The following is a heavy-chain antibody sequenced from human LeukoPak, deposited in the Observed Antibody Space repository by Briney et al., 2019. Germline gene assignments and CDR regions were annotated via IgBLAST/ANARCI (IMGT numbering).Heavy chain of an antibody. D-gene: IGHD3-10*01. Sequence: GASVKVSCKASGGTFSSYAISLVRQAPGQGLEWMGGIIPIFGTANYAQKFQGRVTITADESTSTAYMELSSLRSEDTAVYYCARDRITNPSGGKAFDIWGQGTMVTVSS. CDR3: ARDRITNPSGGKAFDI. V-gene: IGHV1-69*13. J-gene: IGHJ3*02. CDR2: IIPIFGTA. CDR1: GGTFSSYA.